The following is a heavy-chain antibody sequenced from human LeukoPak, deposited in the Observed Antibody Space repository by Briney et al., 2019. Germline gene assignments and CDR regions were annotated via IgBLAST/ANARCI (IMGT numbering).Heavy chain of an antibody. D-gene: IGHD3-16*01. V-gene: IGHV3-33*06. J-gene: IGHJ5*02. CDR1: GFTFSSYG. CDR2: IWYDGSNK. Sequence: PGGPLRLSCAASGFTFSSYGMHWVRQAAGKGLEWVAVIWYDGSNKYYADSVKGRFTISRDNSKNTLYLQMNSLRAEDTAVYYCAKRWGTAAYWFDPWGQGTLVTVSS. CDR3: AKRWGTAAYWFDP.